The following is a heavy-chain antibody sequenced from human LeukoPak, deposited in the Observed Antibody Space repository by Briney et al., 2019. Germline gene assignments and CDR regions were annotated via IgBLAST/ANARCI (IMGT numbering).Heavy chain of an antibody. J-gene: IGHJ4*02. CDR2: ITYRRSA. V-gene: IGHV4-34*01. D-gene: IGHD2-15*01. Sequence: SSETLSLTCAVYGGSLDIYYWMFVRQPPGKGLHWIGEITYRRSADYNPSLKSRVTISVDTSKNQFSLKLSSVTAADTAVYYCARTGCSGGSCYYYFDYWGQGTLVTVSS. CDR3: ARTGCSGGSCYYYFDY. CDR1: GGSLDIYY.